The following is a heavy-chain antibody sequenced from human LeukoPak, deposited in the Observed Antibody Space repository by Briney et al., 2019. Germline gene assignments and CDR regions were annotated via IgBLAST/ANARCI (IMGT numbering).Heavy chain of an antibody. CDR1: GYTFTSYD. Sequence: ASVKVSCKASGYTFTSYDINWVRQATGQGLEWMGWMNPNSGNTGYAQKFQGRVTMTRNTSISTAYMELSSLRSEDTAVYYCARVTTVVTLADYWGQGTLVTVSS. J-gene: IGHJ4*02. V-gene: IGHV1-8*02. CDR3: ARVTTVVTLADY. D-gene: IGHD4-23*01. CDR2: MNPNSGNT.